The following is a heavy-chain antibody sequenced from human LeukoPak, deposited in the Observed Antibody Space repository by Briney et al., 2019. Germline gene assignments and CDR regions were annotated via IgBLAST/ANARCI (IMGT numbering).Heavy chain of an antibody. D-gene: IGHD5/OR15-5a*01. Sequence: GGSLRLSCAASGFAFNTYAMTWVRQAPEKGLQWVSTISTSGRATHYADSVEGRFTISRDNSKNTLYLQMNSLRADDTAVYYCAKARGSSVYEPFDYWGQGTQVTVSP. CDR3: AKARGSSVYEPFDY. CDR2: ISTSGRAT. CDR1: GFAFNTYA. J-gene: IGHJ4*02. V-gene: IGHV3-23*01.